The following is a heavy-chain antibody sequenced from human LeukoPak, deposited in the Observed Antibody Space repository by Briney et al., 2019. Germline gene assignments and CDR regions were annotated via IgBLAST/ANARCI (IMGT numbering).Heavy chain of an antibody. CDR3: ASEYCSGGNCYFDY. Sequence: GESLKISCKGSEYSFATYWSGWVRQLPGQGLEWMGIIFPGDSDTRYSPSFQGQVTISADKSISTAYLQWSSLKASDTAIYHCASEYCSGGNCYFDYWGQGTLVTVSS. J-gene: IGHJ4*02. D-gene: IGHD2-15*01. V-gene: IGHV5-51*01. CDR2: IFPGDSDT. CDR1: EYSFATYW.